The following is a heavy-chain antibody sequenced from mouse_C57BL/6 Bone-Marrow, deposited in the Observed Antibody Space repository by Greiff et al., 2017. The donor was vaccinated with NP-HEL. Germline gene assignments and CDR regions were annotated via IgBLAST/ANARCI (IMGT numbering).Heavy chain of an antibody. CDR3: ARQSSMVRYYYAMDY. J-gene: IGHJ4*01. V-gene: IGHV5-6*01. CDR1: GFTFSSYG. CDR2: ISSGGSYT. Sequence: EVMLVESGGDLVKPGGSLKLSCAASGFTFSSYGMSWVRQTPDKRLEWVATISSGGSYTYYPDSVKGRFTISRDNAKNTLYLQMSSLKSEDTAMYYCARQSSMVRYYYAMDYWGQGTSVTVSS. D-gene: IGHD1-1*02.